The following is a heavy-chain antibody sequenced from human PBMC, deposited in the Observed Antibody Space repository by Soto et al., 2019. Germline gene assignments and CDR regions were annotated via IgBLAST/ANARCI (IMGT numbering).Heavy chain of an antibody. CDR2: INHSGST. Sequence: SETLSLTCAVYGGSFSGYYWSWIRQPPGKGLEWIGEINHSGSTNYNPSLKSRVNISVDTSKHQFSLKLSSVTAADTAVYYCARVEIPAANSYYYMDVWGKGTPVTVSS. CDR3: ARVEIPAANSYYYMDV. CDR1: GGSFSGYY. J-gene: IGHJ6*03. V-gene: IGHV4-34*01. D-gene: IGHD2-2*01.